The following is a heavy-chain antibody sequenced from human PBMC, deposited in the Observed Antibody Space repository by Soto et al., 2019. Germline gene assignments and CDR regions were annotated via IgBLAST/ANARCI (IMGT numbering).Heavy chain of an antibody. J-gene: IGHJ5*02. D-gene: IGHD3-10*01. CDR1: GGSFSGYY. V-gene: IGHV4-34*01. CDR2: INHSGST. Sequence: SETLSLTCAVYGGSFSGYYWSWIRQPPGKGLEWIGEINHSGSTNYNPSLKSRVTISVDTSKNQFSLKLSSVTAADTAVYYCARGVSHIKEYYDGSGKYNWFDPWGQGTLVTVSS. CDR3: ARGVSHIKEYYDGSGKYNWFDP.